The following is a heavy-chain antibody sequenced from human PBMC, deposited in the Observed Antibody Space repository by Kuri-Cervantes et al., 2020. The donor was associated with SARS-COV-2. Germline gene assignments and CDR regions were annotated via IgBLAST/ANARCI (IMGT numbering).Heavy chain of an antibody. CDR1: GFTFSSYA. Sequence: GESLKISCAASGFTFSSYAMHWVRQAPGKGLEWVAVISYDGSNKYYADSVKGRFTISRDNSKNTLYLQMNSLRAEDTAVYYCAREYWGPGYYYMDVWGKGTTVTVSS. CDR3: AREYWGPGYYYMDV. J-gene: IGHJ6*03. V-gene: IGHV3-30-3*01. D-gene: IGHD3-16*01. CDR2: ISYDGSNK.